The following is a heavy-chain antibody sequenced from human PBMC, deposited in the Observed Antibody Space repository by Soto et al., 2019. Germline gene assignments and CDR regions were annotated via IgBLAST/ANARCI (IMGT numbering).Heavy chain of an antibody. D-gene: IGHD4-17*01. CDR2: IYYSGST. Sequence: SETLSLTCTVSGGSISSYYWSWIRQPPGKGLEWIGYIYYSGSTNYNPSLKSRVTISVDTSKNQFSLKLSSVTAADTAVYYCARHYGDYSLYYYYYYMDVWGKGTTVTVSS. CDR1: GGSISSYY. J-gene: IGHJ6*03. V-gene: IGHV4-59*08. CDR3: ARHYGDYSLYYYYYYMDV.